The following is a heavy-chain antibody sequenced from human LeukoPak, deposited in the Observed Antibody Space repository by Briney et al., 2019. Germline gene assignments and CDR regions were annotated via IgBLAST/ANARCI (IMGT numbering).Heavy chain of an antibody. Sequence: ASVKVPCKAFGYTFDTSSISWVRQAPGQRLEWMGWISPNNGNTHYAQGVQGRVTMTTDTSRSTAYMELRSLRSDDTAVYYCTRVRNSNNWWGAFDIWGQGTMITVSS. CDR2: ISPNNGNT. D-gene: IGHD1-1*01. CDR3: TRVRNSNNWWGAFDI. J-gene: IGHJ3*02. V-gene: IGHV1-18*01. CDR1: GYTFDTSS.